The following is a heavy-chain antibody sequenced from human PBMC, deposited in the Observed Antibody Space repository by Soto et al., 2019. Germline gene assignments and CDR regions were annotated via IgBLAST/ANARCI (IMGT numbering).Heavy chain of an antibody. Sequence: LSLTCTVSGGSISSGGYYWSWIRQHPGKGLEWIGYIYYNGSTYYNPSLKSRVTISVDTSKNQFSLKLSSVTAADTAVYYCARSGELEPFDYWGQGTLVTVSS. CDR2: IYYNGST. CDR1: GGSISSGGYY. J-gene: IGHJ4*02. V-gene: IGHV4-31*03. CDR3: ARSGELEPFDY. D-gene: IGHD1-1*01.